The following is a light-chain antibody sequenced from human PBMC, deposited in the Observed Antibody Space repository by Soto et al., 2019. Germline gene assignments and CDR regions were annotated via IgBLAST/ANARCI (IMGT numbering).Light chain of an antibody. Sequence: DIQMTQSPSSLSASLGDRVTITCRASQNIDNYLNWYQQKPGKAPKLLIYATSTLQSGVPSRFSGSGSGTEFTLTISSLQAEDFATYFCQESYTSPAVRFGGGTKVEIK. CDR2: ATS. J-gene: IGKJ4*02. CDR3: QESYTSPAVR. CDR1: QNIDNY. V-gene: IGKV1-39*01.